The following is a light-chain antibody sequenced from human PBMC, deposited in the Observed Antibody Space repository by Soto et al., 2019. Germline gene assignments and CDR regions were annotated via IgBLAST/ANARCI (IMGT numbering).Light chain of an antibody. J-gene: IGKJ5*01. CDR2: GAS. V-gene: IGKV3-11*01. CDR1: QSVRSD. Sequence: IVLAQTPATLSVVPGERASRSCPDSQSVRSDLAWYQQRPGQAPRLLIYGASTRATGIPARFSGSGSGTDFTLTICSLEPADFALYYCQQRNNWPPITFGQGTRLEIK. CDR3: QQRNNWPPIT.